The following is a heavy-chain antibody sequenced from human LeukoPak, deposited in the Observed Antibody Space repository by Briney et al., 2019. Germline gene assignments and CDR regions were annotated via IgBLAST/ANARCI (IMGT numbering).Heavy chain of an antibody. CDR1: GSSISRYF. V-gene: IGHV4-59*01. J-gene: IGHJ4*02. CDR3: ARGKGARYSGSYSAYFDY. D-gene: IGHD1-26*01. Sequence: SETLSLTCTVSGSSISRYFWSWIRPPPGKGRGWRGYIYYSGSTNYNPSLKSRVTISVDTSKNQFSLKLSSVTAADTAVYYCARGKGARYSGSYSAYFDYWGQGTLVTVSS. CDR2: IYYSGST.